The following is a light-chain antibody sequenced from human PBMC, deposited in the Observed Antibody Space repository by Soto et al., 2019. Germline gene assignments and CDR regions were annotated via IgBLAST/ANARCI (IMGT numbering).Light chain of an antibody. CDR3: LSFDSRLSVV. CDR1: SSNIGAGYD. V-gene: IGLV1-40*01. J-gene: IGLJ2*01. CDR2: GNT. Sequence: QPVLTQPPSVSGAPGQRVTISCTGSSSNIGAGYDVHWYQQLPGRAPKLLIYGNTNRPSGVPDRFSGSKSGTSASLAITGLHDEDEADYYCLSFDSRLSVVFGGGTKLTVL.